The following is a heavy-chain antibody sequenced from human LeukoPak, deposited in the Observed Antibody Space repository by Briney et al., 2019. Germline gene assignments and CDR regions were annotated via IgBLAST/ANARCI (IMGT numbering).Heavy chain of an antibody. CDR3: GRIVGGHVDF. CDR1: GDSVSSNSAA. Sequence: SQTLSLTCALSGDSVSSNSAAWNWIRQSPWRGLEWLGRTYYRSEWHNDYAVSVKSRITIKADTSNNQFDRRLNSGAPEDTGVYYCGRIVGGHVDFWGQGTLVTVSS. D-gene: IGHD3-22*01. J-gene: IGHJ4*02. CDR2: TYYRSEWHN. V-gene: IGHV6-1*01.